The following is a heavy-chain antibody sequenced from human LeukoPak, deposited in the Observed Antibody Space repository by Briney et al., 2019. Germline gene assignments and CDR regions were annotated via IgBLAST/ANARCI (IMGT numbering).Heavy chain of an antibody. V-gene: IGHV1-2*02. CDR1: GGTFSSYA. CDR3: ARDYDYVWGSYRQSLDY. CDR2: INPNSGGT. J-gene: IGHJ4*02. Sequence: ASVKVSCKASGGTFSSYAISWVRQAPGQGLEWMGWINPNSGGTNYAQKFQGRVTMTRDTSISTAYMELSRLRSDDTAVYYCARDYDYVWGSYRQSLDYWGQGTLVTVSS. D-gene: IGHD3-16*02.